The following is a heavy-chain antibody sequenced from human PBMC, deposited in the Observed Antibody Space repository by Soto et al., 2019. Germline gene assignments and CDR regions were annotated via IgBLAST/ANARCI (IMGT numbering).Heavy chain of an antibody. D-gene: IGHD3-3*01. CDR3: ARGLRITSFGVVNRNGYYYYGMDV. J-gene: IGHJ6*02. CDR1: GGTFSSYA. V-gene: IGHV1-69*06. CDR2: LIPIFGTA. Sequence: RASVKVSCKASGGTFSSYAISWVRQAPGQGLEWMGGLIPIFGTANYAQKFQGRVTITADKSTSTAYMELSSLRSEDTAVYYCARGLRITSFGVVNRNGYYYYGMDVWGQGTTVTV.